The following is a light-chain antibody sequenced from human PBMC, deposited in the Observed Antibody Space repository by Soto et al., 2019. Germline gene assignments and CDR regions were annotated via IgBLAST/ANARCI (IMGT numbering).Light chain of an antibody. CDR1: SRDVGGYNY. CDR3: SSYASSSTLV. V-gene: IGLV2-14*01. CDR2: EVT. J-gene: IGLJ1*01. Sequence: CTGTSRDVGGYNYVSWYQQHPGKAPKLMIYEVTDRPSGVSNRFSGSKSGNTASLTISGLQAEDEAEYYCSSYASSSTLVFGTGTKLTVL.